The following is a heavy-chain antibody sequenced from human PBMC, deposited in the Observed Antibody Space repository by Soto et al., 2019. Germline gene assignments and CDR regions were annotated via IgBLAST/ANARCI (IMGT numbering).Heavy chain of an antibody. V-gene: IGHV3-30-3*01. CDR3: ARDSYFYSSGPIDY. J-gene: IGHJ4*02. CDR2: ISYDGSNK. Sequence: GGSLSLSCAASGFTFSSYAMHWVRKAPGKGLEWVAVISYDGSNKYYADSVKGRFTISRDNSKNTLYLQMNSLRAEDTAVYYCARDSYFYSSGPIDYWGQGTLVTVSS. D-gene: IGHD6-19*01. CDR1: GFTFSSYA.